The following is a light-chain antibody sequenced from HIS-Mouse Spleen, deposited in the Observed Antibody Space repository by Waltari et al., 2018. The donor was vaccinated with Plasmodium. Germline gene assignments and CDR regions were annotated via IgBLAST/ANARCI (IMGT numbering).Light chain of an antibody. V-gene: IGKV3-15*01. CDR3: QQYNNWPPYT. CDR2: GAS. Sequence: EIVMTQSPATLSVSPGERAPLSCRASQRVSSNLAWYQQKPGQAPRLLIYGASTRATGIPARFSGSGSGTEFTLTISNLQSEDFAVYYCQQYNNWPPYTFGQGTKLEIK. CDR1: QRVSSN. J-gene: IGKJ2*01.